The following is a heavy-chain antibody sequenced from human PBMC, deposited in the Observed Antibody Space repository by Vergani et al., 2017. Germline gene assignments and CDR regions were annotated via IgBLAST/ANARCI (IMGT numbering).Heavy chain of an antibody. D-gene: IGHD2-2*01. CDR2: ISSSGSTI. CDR3: ARKIPAASVDY. Sequence: QVQLQESGPGLVKPSETLTLTCDVSDSSIMTNPYWGWFRQSPGKGLEWVSYISSSGSTIYYADSVKGRFTISRDNAKNSLYLQMNSLRAEDTAVYYCARKIPAASVDYWGQGTLVTVSS. CDR1: DSSIMTNP. V-gene: IGHV3-11*01. J-gene: IGHJ4*02.